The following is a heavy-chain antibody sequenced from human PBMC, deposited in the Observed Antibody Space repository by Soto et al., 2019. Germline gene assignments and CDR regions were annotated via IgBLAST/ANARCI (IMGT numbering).Heavy chain of an antibody. CDR3: AKPERIAAAGTIYYYMDV. CDR2: ISGSGGST. D-gene: IGHD6-13*01. J-gene: IGHJ6*03. Sequence: GGSLRLSCAASGFTFSSYAMSWVRQAPGKGLEWVSAISGSGGSTYYADSGKGRFTISRDNSKNTLYLQMNSLRAEDTAVYYCAKPERIAAAGTIYYYMDVWGKGTTVTVSS. CDR1: GFTFSSYA. V-gene: IGHV3-23*01.